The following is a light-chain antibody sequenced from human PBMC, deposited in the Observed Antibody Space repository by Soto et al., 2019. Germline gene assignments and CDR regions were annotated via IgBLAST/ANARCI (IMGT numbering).Light chain of an antibody. CDR2: DVS. Sequence: QSALTQPASVSGSPGQSITISCTGTSSDVGGYDYVSWYQQHPGKVPKLMIYDVSSRPSGVSNRFSGSKSGNTASLTISGLQAEDEADYYCSSYASSSTLVFGGGTKPTVL. J-gene: IGLJ2*01. V-gene: IGLV2-14*01. CDR3: SSYASSSTLV. CDR1: SSDVGGYDY.